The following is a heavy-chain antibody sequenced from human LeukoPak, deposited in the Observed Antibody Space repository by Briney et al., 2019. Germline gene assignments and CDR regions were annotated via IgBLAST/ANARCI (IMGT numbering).Heavy chain of an antibody. V-gene: IGHV3-23*01. CDR3: AKEGGDYVAYGFNYDAMDV. CDR1: GFTFSSYA. CDR2: ISGSGGNK. J-gene: IGHJ6*02. Sequence: GGSLRLSCAASGFTFSSYAMSWVRQAPGKGLQWVSSISGSGGNKYYADSVKGRFTISRDNSKNTLYLQMNSLRVEDTAVYFCAKEGGDYVAYGFNYDAMDVWGQGTTVTVSS. D-gene: IGHD4-17*01.